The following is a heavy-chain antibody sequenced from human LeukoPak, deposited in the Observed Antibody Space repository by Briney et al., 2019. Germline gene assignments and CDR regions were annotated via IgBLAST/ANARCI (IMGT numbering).Heavy chain of an antibody. J-gene: IGHJ4*02. CDR1: GGSLSSSSYY. V-gene: IGHV4-39*01. Sequence: SETLSLTCTVSGGSLSSSSYYWGWIRQPPGKGLEWIGSIYYSGSTYYNPSLKSRVTISVDTSKNQFSLKLSSVTAADTAVYYCARHDFRVVGYSSGWYGTFFDYWGQGPLVTVSS. D-gene: IGHD6-19*01. CDR2: IYYSGST. CDR3: ARHDFRVVGYSSGWYGTFFDY.